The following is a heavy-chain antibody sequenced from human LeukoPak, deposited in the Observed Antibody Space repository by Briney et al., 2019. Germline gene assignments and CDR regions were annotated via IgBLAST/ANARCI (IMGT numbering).Heavy chain of an antibody. V-gene: IGHV3-30*03. D-gene: IGHD2-8*01. Sequence: PGRSLRLSCAASGFTFSSYGMHWVRQAPGKGLEWVAIISYDGSKKYYADSVKGRFTISRDISKNTLYLQMNSLRAEDTAVYYCAREGTRVIYYCMDVWGQGTTVTVSS. J-gene: IGHJ6*02. CDR3: AREGTRVIYYCMDV. CDR1: GFTFSSYG. CDR2: ISYDGSKK.